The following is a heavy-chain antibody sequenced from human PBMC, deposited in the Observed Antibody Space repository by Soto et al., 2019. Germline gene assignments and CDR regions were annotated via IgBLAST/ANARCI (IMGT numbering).Heavy chain of an antibody. CDR2: VGGSDI. CDR3: ARDGIPGNRPWDYFGS. Sequence: EVQLLESGGTLAQPGGSLRLSCAASGFVFNIYGMSWVRQAPGKGLEWISSVGGSDIYYADSVKGRFIISGDNSRNTVFLQMNRLRVEDTALYFCARDGIPGNRPWDYFGSWGQGTLVTVSS. V-gene: IGHV3-23*01. D-gene: IGHD7-27*01. CDR1: GFVFNIYG. J-gene: IGHJ4*02.